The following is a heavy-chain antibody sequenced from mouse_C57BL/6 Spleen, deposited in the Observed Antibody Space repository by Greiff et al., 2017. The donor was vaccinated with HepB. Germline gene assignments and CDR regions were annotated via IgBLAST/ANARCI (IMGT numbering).Heavy chain of an antibody. D-gene: IGHD4-1*01. CDR3: AREKQTGTFWFGN. V-gene: IGHV1-55*01. J-gene: IGHJ3*01. CDR1: GYTFTSYW. CDR2: IYPGSGST. Sequence: QVQLQQPGAELVKPGASVKMSCKASGYTFTSYWITWVKQRPGQGLEWIGDIYPGSGSTNYNEKFKRKATLTVDTSSSTASMMLSSLTSEDSAVYNCAREKQTGTFWFGNWGQGTLVTVST.